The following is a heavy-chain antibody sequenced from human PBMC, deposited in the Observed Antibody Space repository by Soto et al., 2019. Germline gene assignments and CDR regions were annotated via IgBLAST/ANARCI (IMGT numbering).Heavy chain of an antibody. D-gene: IGHD1-26*01. V-gene: IGHV3-23*01. CDR2: ISGSGGST. Sequence: GGSLRLSCAASGFIFSSHAMSWVRQAPGKGLEWVSTISGSGGSTYYADSVKGRFTISRDNSKNTLYLQVNSLRAEDTAVYYCAKDLGGYFDYWGQGTLVTVSS. CDR1: GFIFSSHA. J-gene: IGHJ4*02. CDR3: AKDLGGYFDY.